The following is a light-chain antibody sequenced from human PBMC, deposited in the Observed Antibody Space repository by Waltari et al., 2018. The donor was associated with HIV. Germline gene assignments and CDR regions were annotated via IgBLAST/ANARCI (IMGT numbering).Light chain of an antibody. V-gene: IGLV1-44*01. CDR3: AAWDDSLNGVV. Sequence: QSVLTQPPSASGTPGQRVTISCSGSSSNLGSNPVNWYQQLPGTAPKLLIYSNNQRPSGVPDRFSGSKSGTSASLAISGLQSEDEADYYCAAWDDSLNGVVFGGGTKLTV. CDR2: SNN. CDR1: SSNLGSNP. J-gene: IGLJ2*01.